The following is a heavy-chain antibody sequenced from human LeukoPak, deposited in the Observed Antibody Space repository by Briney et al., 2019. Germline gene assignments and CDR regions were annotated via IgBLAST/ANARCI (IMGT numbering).Heavy chain of an antibody. D-gene: IGHD2-15*01. V-gene: IGHV4-4*02. CDR2: IHHSGES. J-gene: IGHJ2*01. Sequence: SSETLSLTCAVSGGSISGRNWWNWVRQPPGKGLEWIGEIHHSGESNYNPSLKSRATLSIDKSTNQFSLKLSSVTAADTAIYYCARDSPAYCSGNNCYNWYFDLWGRGILITVSS. CDR1: GGSISGRNW. CDR3: ARDSPAYCSGNNCYNWYFDL.